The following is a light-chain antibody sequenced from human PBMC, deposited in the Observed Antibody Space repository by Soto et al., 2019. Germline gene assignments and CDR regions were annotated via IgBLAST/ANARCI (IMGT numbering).Light chain of an antibody. CDR3: PQRSNWPPYT. CDR2: DAS. Sequence: EIVLTQSPATLSLSPGERATLSCRASQSVSSYLAWYQQKPGQAPRLLIYDASNRATGIPARFSGSGSGTDFTLTISSLVPEDFAVDYCPQRSNWPPYTFGQGTKLEIK. J-gene: IGKJ2*01. CDR1: QSVSSY. V-gene: IGKV3-11*01.